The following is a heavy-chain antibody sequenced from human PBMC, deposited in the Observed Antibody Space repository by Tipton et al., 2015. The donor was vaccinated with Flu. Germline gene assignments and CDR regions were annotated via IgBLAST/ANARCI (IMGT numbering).Heavy chain of an antibody. V-gene: IGHV4-59*11. CDR1: GGSISSHY. CDR2: IHLRGST. CDR3: ARDGDYGDEYFLY. J-gene: IGHJ1*01. Sequence: LRLSCTVTGGSISSHYWSWIRQPPGKGLEWIGYIHLRGSTNYNPSLKSRVSLSADTTKSQISLKLTSVTAADTAVYYCARDGDYGDEYFLYWGQGTLVTVSS. D-gene: IGHD4-17*01.